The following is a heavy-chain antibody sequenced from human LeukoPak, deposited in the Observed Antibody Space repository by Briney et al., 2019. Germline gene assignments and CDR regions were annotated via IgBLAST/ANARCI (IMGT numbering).Heavy chain of an antibody. D-gene: IGHD3-3*01. V-gene: IGHV3-43D*03. CDR3: ARERYYDFWSGYFYYYYYMDV. CDR1: GFTFDDYA. J-gene: IGHJ6*03. CDR2: ISWDGGST. Sequence: GGSLRLSCAASGFTFDDYAMHWVRQAPGKGLEWVSLISWDGGSTYYADSVKGRFTISRDNSKNSLYLQMNSLRAEDTALYYCARERYYDFWSGYFYYYYYMDVWGKGTTVTVSS.